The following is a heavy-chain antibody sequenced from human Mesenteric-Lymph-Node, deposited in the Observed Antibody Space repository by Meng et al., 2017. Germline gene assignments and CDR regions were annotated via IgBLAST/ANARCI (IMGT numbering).Heavy chain of an antibody. J-gene: IGHJ4*02. V-gene: IGHV4-39*07. Sequence: SETLSLTCTVSAGSISSSSYFWGWIRQPPGKGLEWIGSIYYSGSTYYNPSLESRVTISVDTSKNQFSLNLSSVTAADTAVYYCAREARYSGHEQRWGQGTLVTVS. D-gene: IGHD5-12*01. CDR3: AREARYSGHEQR. CDR2: IYYSGST. CDR1: AGSISSSSYF.